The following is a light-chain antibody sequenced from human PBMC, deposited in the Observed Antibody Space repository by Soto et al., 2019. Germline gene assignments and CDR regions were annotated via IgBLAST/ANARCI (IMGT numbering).Light chain of an antibody. CDR3: SSYTRSSTVV. Sequence: QSVLTQPASVSGSPGQSITISCTGTSSDIGAYNYVSWYQQHPGKAPKLMIYEVSYWPSGVSNRFSGSKSGNTASLTISGLQAEDEADYYCSSYTRSSTVVFGGGTKLTVL. CDR1: SSDIGAYNY. CDR2: EVS. V-gene: IGLV2-14*01. J-gene: IGLJ2*01.